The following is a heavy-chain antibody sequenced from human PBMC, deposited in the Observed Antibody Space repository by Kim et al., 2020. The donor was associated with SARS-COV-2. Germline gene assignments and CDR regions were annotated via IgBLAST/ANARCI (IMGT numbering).Heavy chain of an antibody. CDR2: ISYDGSNK. Sequence: GGSLRLSCAASGFTFSSYGMHWVRQAPGKGLEWVAVISYDGSNKYYADSVKGRFTISRDNSKNTLYLQMNSLRAEDTAVYYCARVLRYYPYGLDYYGMDVWGQGTTVTVSS. D-gene: IGHD3-22*01. CDR3: ARVLRYYPYGLDYYGMDV. J-gene: IGHJ6*02. CDR1: GFTFSSYG. V-gene: IGHV3-33*05.